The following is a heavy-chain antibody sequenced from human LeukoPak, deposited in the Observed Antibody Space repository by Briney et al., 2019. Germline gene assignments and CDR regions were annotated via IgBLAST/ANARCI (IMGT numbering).Heavy chain of an antibody. V-gene: IGHV1-69*06. CDR3: ARLGGNLRTDY. J-gene: IGHJ4*02. CDR2: IIPIFGTA. Sequence: ASVKVACKASGGTFSSYAISWVRQAPGQGLEWMGGIIPIFGTANYAQKFQGRVTITADKSTSTAYMELSSLRSEDTAVYYCARLGGNLRTDYWGQGTLVTVSS. D-gene: IGHD1-26*01. CDR1: GGTFSSYA.